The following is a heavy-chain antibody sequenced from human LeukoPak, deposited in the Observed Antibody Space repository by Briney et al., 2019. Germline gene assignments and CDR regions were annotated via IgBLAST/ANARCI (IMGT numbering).Heavy chain of an antibody. D-gene: IGHD6-19*01. Sequence: GGSLRLSCAASGFTFSSYAMSWVRQAPGKGLEWVSAISGSGGSTYYADSVKGRFTISRDNSKNTLYLQMNGLRAEDTAVYYCAKSSGSGWSYYFDYWGQGTLVTVSS. CDR1: GFTFSSYA. V-gene: IGHV3-23*01. CDR2: ISGSGGST. J-gene: IGHJ4*02. CDR3: AKSSGSGWSYYFDY.